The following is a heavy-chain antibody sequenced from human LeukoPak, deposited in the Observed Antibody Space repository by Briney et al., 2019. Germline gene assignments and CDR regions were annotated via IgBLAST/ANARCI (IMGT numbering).Heavy chain of an antibody. CDR1: GYSFTSYW. CDR3: ARAPDSDSGYDYFDY. D-gene: IGHD5-12*01. J-gene: IGHJ4*02. V-gene: IGHV5-10-1*01. CDR2: IDPGDSYT. Sequence: GESLKISCKGSGYSFTSYWIIWVRQMPGKGLEWMGRIDPGDSYTNYSPSFQGHVTISADKSISTAYLQWSSLKASDTAMYYCARAPDSDSGYDYFDYWGQGTLVTVSS.